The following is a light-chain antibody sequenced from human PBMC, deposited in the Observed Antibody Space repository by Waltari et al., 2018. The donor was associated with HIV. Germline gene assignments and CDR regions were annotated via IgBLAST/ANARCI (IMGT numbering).Light chain of an antibody. Sequence: EIVMTQSPATLSVSPGERATLSCWASQSVNSNLAWFQQKPGQAPRLLIFGASTRATGIPARFSGSGSGTEFTLTISSLQSEDFAVYYCQQYNNWPQTFGQGTKVEIK. CDR2: GAS. V-gene: IGKV3-15*01. CDR1: QSVNSN. J-gene: IGKJ1*01. CDR3: QQYNNWPQT.